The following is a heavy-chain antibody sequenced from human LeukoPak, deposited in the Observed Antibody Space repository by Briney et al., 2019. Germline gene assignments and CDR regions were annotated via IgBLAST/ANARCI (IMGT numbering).Heavy chain of an antibody. CDR1: GVSISSSSYY. V-gene: IGHV4-39*07. CDR3: AREVATAGFDY. CDR2: IYYSGST. D-gene: IGHD5-12*01. J-gene: IGHJ4*02. Sequence: SETLSLTCTVSGVSISSSSYYWGWIRQPPGKGLEWIGSIYYSGSTNYNPSLKSRLTISVDTSKNQFSLKLSSVTAADTAVYYCAREVATAGFDYWGQGTLVTVSS.